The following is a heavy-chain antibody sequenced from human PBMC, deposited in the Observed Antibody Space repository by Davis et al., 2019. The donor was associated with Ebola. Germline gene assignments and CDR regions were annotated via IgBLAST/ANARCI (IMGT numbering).Heavy chain of an antibody. CDR1: GFTFSRYA. V-gene: IGHV3-23*01. Sequence: GESLKISCAASGFTFSRYAMSWVRQAPGKGLEWVSAISCSAAATYYADSVKGRFTISRDNSKNTMYLQMNSLRAEDTAVYYCAGRSERGYSPFDYWGQGTLVTASS. CDR3: AGRSERGYSPFDY. D-gene: IGHD3-22*01. CDR2: ISCSAAAT. J-gene: IGHJ4*02.